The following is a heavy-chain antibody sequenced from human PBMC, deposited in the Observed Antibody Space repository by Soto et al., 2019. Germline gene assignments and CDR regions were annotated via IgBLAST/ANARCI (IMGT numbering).Heavy chain of an antibody. J-gene: IGHJ3*02. Sequence: EVQLLESGGGLVQPGGSLRLSCAASGFTFSSYAMSWVRQAPGKGLEWVSAISGSGGSTYYADSVKGRFTISRDNSKNTLYLQMNSLRAEDTAVYYCAKFDSTIRYYDSSGYRHDAFDIWGQGTMVTVSS. CDR2: ISGSGGST. V-gene: IGHV3-23*01. CDR3: AKFDSTIRYYDSSGYRHDAFDI. D-gene: IGHD3-22*01. CDR1: GFTFSSYA.